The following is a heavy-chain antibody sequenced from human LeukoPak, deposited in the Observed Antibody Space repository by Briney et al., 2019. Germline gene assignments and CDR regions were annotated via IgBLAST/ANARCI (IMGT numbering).Heavy chain of an antibody. Sequence: SVKVSCKASGGTFSSYAISWVRQAPGQGLEWMGRIIPILGIANYAQKFQGRVTITADKSTSTAYMELSSLRSEDTAVYYCATSSWDTAMWGGAFDIWGQGTMVTVSS. V-gene: IGHV1-69*04. J-gene: IGHJ3*02. CDR1: GGTFSSYA. D-gene: IGHD5-18*01. CDR3: ATSSWDTAMWGGAFDI. CDR2: IIPILGIA.